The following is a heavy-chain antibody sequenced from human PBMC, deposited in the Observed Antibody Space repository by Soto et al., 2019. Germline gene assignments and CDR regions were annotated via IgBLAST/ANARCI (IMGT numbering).Heavy chain of an antibody. Sequence: QVQLQESGPGLVKPSETLSLTCTVSGDSISGYYWSWIRQPPGKGLEWIGYIYYSGTTNYNPSLKSRVTISVDTSKNQFSLRLSSVTAADTAVYYCVRHPKYYSGSETYYNAHFHHWGQGTLVTVSS. V-gene: IGHV4-59*01. J-gene: IGHJ1*01. CDR2: IYYSGTT. D-gene: IGHD3-10*01. CDR3: VRHPKYYSGSETYYNAHFHH. CDR1: GDSISGYY.